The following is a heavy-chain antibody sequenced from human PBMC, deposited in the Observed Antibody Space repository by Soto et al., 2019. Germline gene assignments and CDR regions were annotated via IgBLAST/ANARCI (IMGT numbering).Heavy chain of an antibody. V-gene: IGHV4-4*02. D-gene: IGHD3-10*01. J-gene: IGHJ4*02. CDR2: IYHSGNT. CDR1: GGSISSSNW. CDR3: AGRWGEGRVDY. Sequence: QVQLQESGPGLVKPSGTLSLTCAVSGGSISSSNWWSWVRQPPGKGLEWIGEIYHSGNTNYNPSLKSRVTMAVDKSRNQYSLKLSSVTAADTAVYYCAGRWGEGRVDYWGQGTLVTVSS.